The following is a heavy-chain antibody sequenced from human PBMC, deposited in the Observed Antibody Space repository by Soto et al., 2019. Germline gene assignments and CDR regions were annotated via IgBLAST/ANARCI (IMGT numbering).Heavy chain of an antibody. D-gene: IGHD3-22*01. Sequence: ASVKVSCKASGYIFTDHYIHWVRQAPGQGLEWMGWINPISGDTDYAQKFQGRVTMTRDTSASTVHMELSSLRSEDTAVYYCARALSSGYFQGGVDVWGQGTTVTVSS. CDR1: GYIFTDHY. CDR2: INPISGDT. V-gene: IGHV1-2*02. CDR3: ARALSSGYFQGGVDV. J-gene: IGHJ6*02.